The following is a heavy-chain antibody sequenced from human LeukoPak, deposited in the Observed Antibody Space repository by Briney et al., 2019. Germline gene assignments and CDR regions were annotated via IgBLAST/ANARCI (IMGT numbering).Heavy chain of an antibody. J-gene: IGHJ4*02. CDR1: GGSISSHY. V-gene: IGHV4-59*11. D-gene: IGHD4-17*01. Sequence: SETLSLTCTVSGGSISSHYSSWIRQPPGKGLEWIGYIYYSGITNYNPSLKSPVTISVDTSKTQFSLKLSSVTAADTAVYYCARYGGSATATPGVFDYWGQGTLVTVSS. CDR2: IYYSGIT. CDR3: ARYGGSATATPGVFDY.